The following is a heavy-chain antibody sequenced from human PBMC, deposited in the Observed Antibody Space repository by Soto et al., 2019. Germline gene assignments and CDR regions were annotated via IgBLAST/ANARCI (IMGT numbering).Heavy chain of an antibody. V-gene: IGHV3-11*01. CDR3: ARETRQLPSPRLLHY. CDR2: ISSSGDTI. J-gene: IGHJ4*02. Sequence: PGGSLRLSCAASGFPFSDFYMSWIRQAPGKGLEWVSYISSSGDTIYYADSVRGRFTISRDNAKNSLYLQMSSLRAEDTAVYYCARETRQLPSPRLLHYWGQGTQVTVSS. D-gene: IGHD6-6*01. CDR1: GFPFSDFY.